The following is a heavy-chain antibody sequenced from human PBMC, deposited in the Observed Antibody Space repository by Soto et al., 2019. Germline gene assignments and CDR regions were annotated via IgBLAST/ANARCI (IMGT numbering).Heavy chain of an antibody. CDR3: VSLQASGWPGVH. Sequence: QVQLVQSGAEPKNPGASVKVSCKASGYSFSGYYIQWVRQAPGQGPEWLGWIYPNTETTDSSEKLQGRGTMTSGMSTRPVYMELRDRRSDDTAGYYCVSLQASGWPGVHWGQGTLVTVSS. CDR2: IYPNTETT. D-gene: IGHD6-25*01. V-gene: IGHV1-2*02. J-gene: IGHJ4*02. CDR1: GYSFSGYY.